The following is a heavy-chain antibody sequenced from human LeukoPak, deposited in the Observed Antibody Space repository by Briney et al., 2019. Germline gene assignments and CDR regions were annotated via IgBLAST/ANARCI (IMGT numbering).Heavy chain of an antibody. V-gene: IGHV3-9*01. Sequence: GRSLRLSCAASGFTFDDYAMHWVRQAPGKGLEWVSGISWNSGSIGYADSVKGRFTISRDNAKNSLYLQMNSLRAEDTALYYCAKDMGPRTVTPLFDYWGQGTLVTVSS. CDR2: ISWNSGSI. CDR3: AKDMGPRTVTPLFDY. D-gene: IGHD4-17*01. J-gene: IGHJ4*02. CDR1: GFTFDDYA.